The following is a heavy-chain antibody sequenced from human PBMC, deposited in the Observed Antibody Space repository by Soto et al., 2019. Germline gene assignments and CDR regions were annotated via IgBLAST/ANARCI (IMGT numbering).Heavy chain of an antibody. CDR3: ARDQDYYDSSGYSPLGY. J-gene: IGHJ4*02. Sequence: QVQLVQSGAEVKKPGSSVKVSCKASGGTFSSYAISWVRQAPGQGLEWMGGIIPIFGTANYAQKFQGRVTITADESTSTAYMELSSLRSEDTAVYYCARDQDYYDSSGYSPLGYWGQGTLVTVSS. CDR1: GGTFSSYA. D-gene: IGHD3-22*01. V-gene: IGHV1-69*01. CDR2: IIPIFGTA.